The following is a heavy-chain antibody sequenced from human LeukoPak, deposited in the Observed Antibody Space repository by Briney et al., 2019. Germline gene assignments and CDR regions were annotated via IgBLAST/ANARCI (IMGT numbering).Heavy chain of an antibody. V-gene: IGHV4-4*07. Sequence: PSETLSLTCAVSGCSISSCYWSWIRQPAGKGLEWIGRIYTSGTTNYNPSLKSRVTMSVDTSKNQFSLNLNSVTAADTAVYYCARTSPRAATFDYWGQGTLVTVSS. CDR1: GCSISSCY. CDR2: IYTSGTT. J-gene: IGHJ4*02. D-gene: IGHD2-15*01. CDR3: ARTSPRAATFDY.